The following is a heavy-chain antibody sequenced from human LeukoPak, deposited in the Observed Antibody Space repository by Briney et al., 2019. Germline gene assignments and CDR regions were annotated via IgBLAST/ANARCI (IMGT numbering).Heavy chain of an antibody. Sequence: GGSLRLSCAASGFTVSSNYMSWVRQAPGKGLEWVSVIYSGGSTYYADSVKGRFTISRDNSKNTLYLQMNSLRAEDTAVYYCARDSGSSSPYFQHWGRGTLVTVSS. CDR2: IYSGGST. CDR3: ARDSGSSSPYFQH. J-gene: IGHJ1*01. V-gene: IGHV3-53*01. D-gene: IGHD6-6*01. CDR1: GFTVSSNY.